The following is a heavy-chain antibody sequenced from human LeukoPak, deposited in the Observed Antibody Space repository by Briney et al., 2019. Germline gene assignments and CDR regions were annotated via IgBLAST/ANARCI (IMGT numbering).Heavy chain of an antibody. CDR3: ATDYGCQYSSSWKGGFGP. D-gene: IGHD6-13*01. CDR1: GYTFTSYG. J-gene: IGHJ5*02. Sequence: ASVKVSCKASGYTFTSYGISWVRQAPGQGLEWMGWISAYNGNTNYAQKLQGRVTMTEDTSTDTAYMELSSLRSEDTAVYYCATDYGCQYSSSWKGGFGPWGQGTLVTVSS. CDR2: ISAYNGNT. V-gene: IGHV1-18*01.